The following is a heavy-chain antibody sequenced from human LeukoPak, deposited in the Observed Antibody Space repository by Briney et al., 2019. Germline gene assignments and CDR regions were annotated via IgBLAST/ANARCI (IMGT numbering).Heavy chain of an antibody. CDR2: LYSDGNT. J-gene: IGHJ4*02. V-gene: IGHV3-53*01. D-gene: IGHD1-14*01. CDR1: GFTVITND. CDR3: ARGVEPLAANTLAY. Sequence: GGSLRLSCAASGFTVITNDMTWVRQAPGKGLEWVSVLYSDGNTKYTDSVQCRFTTSRDNSKNTLYLEMNSLSPDDTAVYYCARGVEPLAANTLAYWGQGTLVTVSS.